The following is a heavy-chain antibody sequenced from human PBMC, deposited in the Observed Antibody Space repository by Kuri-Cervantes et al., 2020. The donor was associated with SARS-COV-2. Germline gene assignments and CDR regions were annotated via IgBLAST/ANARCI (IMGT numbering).Heavy chain of an antibody. CDR3: ARDITQWVVPAAMVDY. D-gene: IGHD2-2*01. Sequence: ASVKVSCKASGYTFTGYYMRWVRQAPGQGLEWMGWISAYNGNTTDAQKLQGRVTMPTDTYTSTGYMELRSLRSDDTAVYYCARDITQWVVPAAMVDYWGQGTLVTVSS. J-gene: IGHJ4*02. V-gene: IGHV1-18*04. CDR1: GYTFTGYY. CDR2: ISAYNGNT.